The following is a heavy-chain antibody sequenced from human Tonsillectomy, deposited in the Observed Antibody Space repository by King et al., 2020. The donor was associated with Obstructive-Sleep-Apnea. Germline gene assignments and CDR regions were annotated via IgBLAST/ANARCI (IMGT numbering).Heavy chain of an antibody. Sequence: QLVQSGAEVKNPGESLKISCKGSGYNFTNYWIGWVRQMPGKGLEWMGIIYPGDSDTRYGPSFQGQVTIAADKSISTAYLQWSSLKASDTAIYYCATCYGDYWYFDLWGRGTLVTVPS. J-gene: IGHJ2*01. CDR2: IYPGDSDT. CDR3: ATCYGDYWYFDL. CDR1: GYNFTNYW. D-gene: IGHD4-17*01. V-gene: IGHV5-51*01.